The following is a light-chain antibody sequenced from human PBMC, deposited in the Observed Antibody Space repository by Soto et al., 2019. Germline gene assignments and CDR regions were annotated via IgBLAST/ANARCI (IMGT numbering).Light chain of an antibody. CDR2: GNS. J-gene: IGLJ2*01. V-gene: IGLV1-40*01. CDR3: QSYDSSLSGVV. Sequence: QPVLTQPPSVSGAPGQRVTISCTGSSSNIGAGFHVHWYQQLPGTAPKLLIYGNSNRPSGVPDRFSGSKSGTSASLAITGLQAEDEADYYCQSYDSSLSGVVFGGGTKLTVL. CDR1: SSNIGAGFH.